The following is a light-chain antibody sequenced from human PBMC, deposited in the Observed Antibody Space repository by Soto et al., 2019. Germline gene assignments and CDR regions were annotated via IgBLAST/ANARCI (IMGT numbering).Light chain of an antibody. Sequence: EIVLTQSPATLSLSPGERATLSCWASQSVGRSLAWYQQKPGQAPRLLISGASSRATGIPDRFSGSGSATDFTLTISRLEPEDFALYYCQQYGSSPITFGQGTRLEIK. CDR2: GAS. CDR3: QQYGSSPIT. V-gene: IGKV3-20*01. J-gene: IGKJ5*01. CDR1: QSVGRS.